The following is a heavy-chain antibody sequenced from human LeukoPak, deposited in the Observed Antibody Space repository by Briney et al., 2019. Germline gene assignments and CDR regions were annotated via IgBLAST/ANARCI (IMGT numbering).Heavy chain of an antibody. CDR1: GASINNSIYY. V-gene: IGHV4-39*01. D-gene: IGHD2-15*01. CDR3: ARNIIVVVVTTTDCFDP. CDR2: IYYSGST. Sequence: SETLSLTCTVSGASINNSIYYWGWIRQPPGKGLERIGSIYYSGSTYYNPSLKSRVTIAVDTSKNQFSLKLSSVTAADTAVYYFARNIIVVVVTTTDCFDPGGKEPWSPSPQ. J-gene: IGHJ5*01.